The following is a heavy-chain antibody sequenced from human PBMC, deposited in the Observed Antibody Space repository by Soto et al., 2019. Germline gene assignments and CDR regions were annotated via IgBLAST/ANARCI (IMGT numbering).Heavy chain of an antibody. D-gene: IGHD6-19*01. CDR1: GFSLRTYG. Sequence: QVQLVESGGGVVQSGRSLTLSCAASGFSLRTYGMQWLRRAPGKGLEWVAFIWYDGTKKFYANSVKCRSTISKDNSNNILYLQMSGLRAEDTAVYYCARDVVTAVAGSVNWFDPWGQGTLVTVSS. CDR2: IWYDGTKK. CDR3: ARDVVTAVAGSVNWFDP. J-gene: IGHJ5*02. V-gene: IGHV3-33*01.